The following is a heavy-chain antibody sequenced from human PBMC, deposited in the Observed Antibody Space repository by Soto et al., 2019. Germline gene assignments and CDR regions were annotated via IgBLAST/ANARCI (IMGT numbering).Heavy chain of an antibody. CDR1: GGSISSYY. D-gene: IGHD6-19*01. CDR3: ARHRPPSHRYYSSGRLRITPHFDY. Sequence: SETLSLTCTVSGGSISSYYWSWIRQPPGKGLEWIGYIYYSGSTNYNPSLKSRVTISVDTSKNQFSLKLSSVTAADTAVYYCARHRPPSHRYYSSGRLRITPHFDYWGQGTLVTAPQ. CDR2: IYYSGST. J-gene: IGHJ4*02. V-gene: IGHV4-59*08.